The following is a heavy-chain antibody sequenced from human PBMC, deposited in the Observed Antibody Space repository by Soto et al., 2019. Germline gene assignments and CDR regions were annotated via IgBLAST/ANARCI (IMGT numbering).Heavy chain of an antibody. V-gene: IGHV1-18*01. CDR3: ARKNPYPAYYYDSSGYYLDY. D-gene: IGHD3-22*01. CDR2: ISAYNGNT. Sequence: ASVKVSCKASGYTFTSYGISWVRQAPGQGLEWMGWISAYNGNTNYAQKLQGRVTMTTDTSTSTAYMELRSLRSDDTAVYYCARKNPYPAYYYDSSGYYLDYRGQGTLVTVSS. CDR1: GYTFTSYG. J-gene: IGHJ4*02.